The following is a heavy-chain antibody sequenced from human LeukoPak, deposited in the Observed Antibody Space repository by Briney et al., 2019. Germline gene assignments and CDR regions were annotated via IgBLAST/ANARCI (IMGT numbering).Heavy chain of an antibody. CDR2: IYSGGTI. J-gene: IGHJ3*01. V-gene: IGHV3-66*01. D-gene: IGHD3-22*01. CDR3: VRAVRRLFYSDSSGYYGDAFDV. Sequence: GGSLRLSCAASGFSVRTNYMSWVRQAPGKGLEWVAVIYSGGTIRYEDPVKGGFTISRDNSRDTLHLQMNSLRVDDTAVYYCVRAVRRLFYSDSSGYYGDAFDVWGQGTVVTVSS. CDR1: GFSVRTNY.